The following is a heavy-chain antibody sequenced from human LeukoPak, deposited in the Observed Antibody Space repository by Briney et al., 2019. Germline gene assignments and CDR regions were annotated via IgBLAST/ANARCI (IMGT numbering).Heavy chain of an antibody. CDR1: GYTFTTYG. D-gene: IGHD1-26*01. V-gene: IGHV1-18*01. CDR3: ERRQGATSPWVY. Sequence: ASVKLSCNAAGYTFTTYGISWLRQAPGQGLEGMGWISVYNGNTNYAQKLQGRGTITPDTSTITAYKALRSLTSDDTAVYSCERRQGATSPWVYWGQGTLVTVSS. J-gene: IGHJ4*02. CDR2: ISVYNGNT.